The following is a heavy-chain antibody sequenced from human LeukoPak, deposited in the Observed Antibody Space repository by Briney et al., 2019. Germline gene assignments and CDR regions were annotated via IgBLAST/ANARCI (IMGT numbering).Heavy chain of an antibody. Sequence: GGSLRLSCAASGFTFDDYAMHWVRQAPGKGLEWVSGISWNSGSIGYADSVKGRFTISRDNAKNSLYLQMNSLRAEDTAVYYCARDPNYYGSGSYNAFDIWGQGTMVTVSS. CDR2: ISWNSGSI. V-gene: IGHV3-9*01. J-gene: IGHJ3*02. D-gene: IGHD3-10*01. CDR3: ARDPNYYGSGSYNAFDI. CDR1: GFTFDDYA.